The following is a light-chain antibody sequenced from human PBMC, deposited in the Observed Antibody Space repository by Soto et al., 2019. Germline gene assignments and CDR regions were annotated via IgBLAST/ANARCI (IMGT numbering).Light chain of an antibody. Sequence: QLVLTQPPSVSGAPGQRVTISCTGSISNIGAGYDVHWYQQLPGTAPKLLIYGNSNRPSGVPDRFSGSKSGTSASLAITGLQAEDEADYYCQSYDSSLSGYVVFGGGTKLTVL. CDR2: GNS. J-gene: IGLJ2*01. CDR3: QSYDSSLSGYVV. CDR1: ISNIGAGYD. V-gene: IGLV1-40*01.